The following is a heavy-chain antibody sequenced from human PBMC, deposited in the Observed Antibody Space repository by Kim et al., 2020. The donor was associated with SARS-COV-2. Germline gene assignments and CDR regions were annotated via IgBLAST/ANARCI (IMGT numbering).Heavy chain of an antibody. CDR1: GYTFTSYG. CDR2: ISAYNGNT. J-gene: IGHJ6*02. Sequence: ASVKVSCKASGYTFTSYGISWVRQAPGQGLEWMGWISAYNGNTNYAQKLQGRVTMTTDTSTSTAYMELRSLRSDDTAVYYCAREGIAAADSYYYYGMDVWGQGTTVTVSS. D-gene: IGHD6-13*01. V-gene: IGHV1-18*01. CDR3: AREGIAAADSYYYYGMDV.